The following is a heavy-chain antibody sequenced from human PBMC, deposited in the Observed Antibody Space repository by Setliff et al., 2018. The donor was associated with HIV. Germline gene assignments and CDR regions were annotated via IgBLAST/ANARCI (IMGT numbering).Heavy chain of an antibody. CDR1: GYIFSSYN. J-gene: IGHJ4*02. CDR2: MNPSGGST. D-gene: IGHD2-15*01. Sequence: GASVKVSCKASGYIFSSYNMHLVRQAPGQGLEWMGMMNPSGGSTSYAQKFQGRVSVTRDTSTSTVYLELSSLKSEDTALYYCARDQGTYCSGGSCYFHYYFDSWGQGTLVTVSS. V-gene: IGHV1-46*01. CDR3: ARDQGTYCSGGSCYFHYYFDS.